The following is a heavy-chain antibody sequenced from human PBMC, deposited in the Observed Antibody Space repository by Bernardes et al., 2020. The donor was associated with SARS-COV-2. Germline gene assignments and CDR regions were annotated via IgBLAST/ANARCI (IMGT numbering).Heavy chain of an antibody. CDR1: GDSISSTSYY. V-gene: IGHV4-39*07. Sequence: SETLSLTRAVSGDSISSTSYYWGWIRQPPGKGLEWIGSVFYDGSTHYSPSLQSRVTISVDTSKSQFSLDLRSVTAADTAVYFCARDRGEVQTLFGVVTGPQYFDFWGQGTLVTVSS. CDR2: VFYDGST. CDR3: ARDRGEVQTLFGVVTGPQYFDF. D-gene: IGHD3-3*01. J-gene: IGHJ4*02.